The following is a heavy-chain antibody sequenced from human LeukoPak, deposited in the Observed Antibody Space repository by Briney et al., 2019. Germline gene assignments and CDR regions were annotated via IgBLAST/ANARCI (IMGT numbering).Heavy chain of an antibody. CDR1: GFTFSSYS. D-gene: IGHD1-26*01. Sequence: GGSLRLSCAASGFTFSSYSVNWVRQAPGKGLEWVSSISSSSSYIYYADSVKGRFTISRDNAKNSLYLQMNSLRAEDTAVYYCARAADIVGATTDLDYWGQGTLVTVSS. J-gene: IGHJ4*02. CDR2: ISSSSSYI. V-gene: IGHV3-21*01. CDR3: ARAADIVGATTDLDY.